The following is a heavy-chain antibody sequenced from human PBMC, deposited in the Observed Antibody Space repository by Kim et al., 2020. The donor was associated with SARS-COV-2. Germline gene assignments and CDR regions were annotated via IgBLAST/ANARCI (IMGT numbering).Heavy chain of an antibody. V-gene: IGHV3-21*01. CDR3: ARDTSPLVVITYYYYGMDV. CDR2: ISSSSSYI. J-gene: IGHJ6*02. D-gene: IGHD3-22*01. Sequence: GGSLRLSCAASGFTFSSYSMNWVRQAPGKGLEWVSSISSSSSYIYYADSVKGRLTISRDNAKNSLYLQMNSLRAEDTAVYYWARDTSPLVVITYYYYGMDVWGQGTTVTVSS. CDR1: GFTFSSYS.